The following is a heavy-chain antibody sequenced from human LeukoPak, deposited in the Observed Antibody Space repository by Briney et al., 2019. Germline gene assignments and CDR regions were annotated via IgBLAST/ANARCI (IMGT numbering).Heavy chain of an antibody. CDR2: MNPNSGNT. D-gene: IGHD4-11*01. CDR1: GYTFTSYD. CDR3: ARGIRPGYSRYRFEY. J-gene: IGHJ4*02. Sequence: ASVKVSCKASGYTFTSYDIHWVRQATGQGLEWMGWMNPNSGNTGYAQKFQGRVTMTRLTSISTAYMELSSLRSEDTPLYYCARGIRPGYSRYRFEYWGQGTLVTVSS. V-gene: IGHV1-8*02.